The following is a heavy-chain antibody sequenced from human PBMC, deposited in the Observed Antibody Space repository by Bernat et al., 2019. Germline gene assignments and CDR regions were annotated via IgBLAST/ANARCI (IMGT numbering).Heavy chain of an antibody. D-gene: IGHD3-3*01. V-gene: IGHV3-23*01. CDR1: GFTFSSYA. J-gene: IGHJ4*02. CDR2: IRGSGGST. CDR3: AKPFWSGYFNFDY. Sequence: EVQLLESGGGLVQPGGSLRLSCAASGFTFSSYAMSWVRQAPGTGLEWVSAIRGSGGSTYYAASVKGRFTISRDNSKNTLYLQMNSLRAEDTAVDYCAKPFWSGYFNFDYWGQGTLVTVSS.